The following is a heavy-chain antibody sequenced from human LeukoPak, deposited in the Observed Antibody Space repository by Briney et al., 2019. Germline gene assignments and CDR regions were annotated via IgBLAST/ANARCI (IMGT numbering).Heavy chain of an antibody. CDR2: INSDGSST. CDR1: GFTFSSYW. V-gene: IGHV3-74*01. CDR3: ARAGYYYYYYMDV. J-gene: IGHJ6*03. Sequence: QPGGSLRLSCAASGFTFSSYWRHWVLRAPGKGLVWVSRINSDGSSTSYADSVKGRFTISRDNAKNTLYLQMNSLRAEDTAVYYCARAGYYYYYYMDVWGKGTTVTVSS.